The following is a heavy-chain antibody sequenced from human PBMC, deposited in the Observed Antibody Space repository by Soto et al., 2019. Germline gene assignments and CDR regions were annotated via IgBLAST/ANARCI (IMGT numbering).Heavy chain of an antibody. CDR2: ISGSGGST. CDR1: GFTFSSYA. D-gene: IGHD3-9*01. CDR3: AQNYDILTGYHFFDY. Sequence: GGSLRHSCAASGFTFSSYAMSWVRQAPGKGLEWVSAISGSGGSTYYADSVKGRFTISRDNSKNTLYLQMNSLRAEDTAVYYCAQNYDILTGYHFFDYWGQGTLVTVSS. J-gene: IGHJ4*02. V-gene: IGHV3-23*01.